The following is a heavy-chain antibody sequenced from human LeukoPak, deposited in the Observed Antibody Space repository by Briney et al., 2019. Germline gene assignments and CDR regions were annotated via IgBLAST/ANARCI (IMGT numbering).Heavy chain of an antibody. D-gene: IGHD3-22*01. J-gene: IGHJ4*02. CDR1: GFTFSNAW. CDR3: TTARGYYDSSGLYYFDY. V-gene: IGHV3-15*01. Sequence: GGSLRLSCAASGFTFSNAWMSWVRQAPGKGLEWAGRIKSKTDGGTTDYAAPVKGRFTISRDDSKNTLYLQMNSLKTEDTAVYYCTTARGYYDSSGLYYFDYWGRGTLVTVSS. CDR2: IKSKTDGGTT.